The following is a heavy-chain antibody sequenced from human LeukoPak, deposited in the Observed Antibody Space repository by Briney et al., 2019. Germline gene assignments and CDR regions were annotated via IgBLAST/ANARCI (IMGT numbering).Heavy chain of an antibody. D-gene: IGHD2-15*01. V-gene: IGHV3-21*01. CDR3: ARDQGSGTLYYFDY. CDR1: GFTFSSYS. CDR2: ISSSSSYI. J-gene: IGHJ4*02. Sequence: GGSLRLSCAASGFTFSSYSMNWVRQAPGKGLEWVSSISSSSSYIYYADSVKGRFTISRDDAKNSLYLQMNSLRAEDTAVYYCARDQGSGTLYYFDYWGQGTLVTVSS.